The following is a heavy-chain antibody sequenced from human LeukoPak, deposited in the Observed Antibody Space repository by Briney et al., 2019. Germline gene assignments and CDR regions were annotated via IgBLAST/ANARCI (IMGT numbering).Heavy chain of an antibody. CDR2: ISASGGGT. CDR1: GFTSSSYS. V-gene: IGHV3-23*01. J-gene: IGHJ4*03. CDR3: AKDMGSGWNDY. D-gene: IGHD6-19*01. Sequence: VGSLILSCAASGFTSSSYSMTWVRQAPGKGLEWVSGISASGGGTYYAESVKGRFTISRDNSKNTLYLQMNSLRADDTALYYCAKDMGSGWNDYWGHESLVIVSS.